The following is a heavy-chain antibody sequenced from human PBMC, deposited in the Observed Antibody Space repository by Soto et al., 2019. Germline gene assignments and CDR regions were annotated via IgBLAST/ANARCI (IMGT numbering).Heavy chain of an antibody. J-gene: IGHJ5*02. D-gene: IGHD2-8*01. V-gene: IGHV1-3*01. CDR1: GYTFTSYA. CDR3: ARSAIVLMVYAMFPAHNWFDP. CDR2: INAGNGNT. Sequence: VASVKVSCKASGYTFTSYAMHWVRQAPGQRLEWMGWINAGNGNTKYSQKFQGRVTITRDTSASTAYMELSSLRSEGTAVYYCARSAIVLMVYAMFPAHNWFDPWGQGTLVTVSS.